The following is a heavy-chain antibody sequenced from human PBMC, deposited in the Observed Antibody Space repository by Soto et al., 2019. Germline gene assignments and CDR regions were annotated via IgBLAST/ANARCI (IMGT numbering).Heavy chain of an antibody. CDR3: ARDTISDSDYFDY. CDR1: GFTFSSYS. D-gene: IGHD3-3*01. J-gene: IGHJ4*02. CDR2: ISSSSSYI. V-gene: IGHV3-21*01. Sequence: GGSLRLSCAASGFTFSSYSMNWVRQAPGKGLEWVSSISSSSSYIYYADSVKGRFTISRDNAKNSLYLQMNSLRAEDTAVYYCARDTISDSDYFDYWGQGTLVTVSS.